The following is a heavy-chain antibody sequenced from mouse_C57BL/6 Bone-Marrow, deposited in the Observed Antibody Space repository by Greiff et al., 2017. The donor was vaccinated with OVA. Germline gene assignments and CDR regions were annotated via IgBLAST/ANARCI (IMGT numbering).Heavy chain of an antibody. CDR2: INYDGSST. CDR3: ARDSSYYYGSSYWYFDV. D-gene: IGHD1-1*01. V-gene: IGHV5-16*01. Sequence: EVKLMESAGGLVQPGSSMKLSCTASGFTFSDYYMAWVRQVPEKGLEWVANINYDGSSTYYLDSLKSRFIISRDNAKNILYLQMSSLKSEDTATYYCARDSSYYYGSSYWYFDVWGTGTTVTVSS. J-gene: IGHJ1*03. CDR1: GFTFSDYY.